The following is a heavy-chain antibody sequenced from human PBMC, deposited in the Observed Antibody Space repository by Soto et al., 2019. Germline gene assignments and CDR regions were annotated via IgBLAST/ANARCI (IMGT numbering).Heavy chain of an antibody. CDR3: AREEAGYYFGMDV. CDR1: GFMFSSYT. D-gene: IGHD6-25*01. Sequence: EVQLMESGGGLVQPGGSLRLSCAASGFMFSSYTINWVRQAPGKGLEWVSSISSTSYTIYYADSVKGRFTISRENAKNSLYLQMDSLRDEDTAVYYCAREEAGYYFGMDVWGQGTTVTVSS. V-gene: IGHV3-48*02. CDR2: ISSTSYTI. J-gene: IGHJ6*02.